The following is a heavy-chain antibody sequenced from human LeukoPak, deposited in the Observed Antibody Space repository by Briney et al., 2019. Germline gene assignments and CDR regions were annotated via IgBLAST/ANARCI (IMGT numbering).Heavy chain of an antibody. J-gene: IGHJ4*02. CDR3: ARGGVYYDSIGLVTLGY. CDR2: INPNSGGT. Sequence: ASVKVSCKASGYTFTGYYMHWVRQAPGQGLEWMGWINPNSGGTNYAQKFQGRVTMTRDTSISTAYMELSRLRSDDTAVYYSARGGVYYDSIGLVTLGYWGQGTLVTVSS. D-gene: IGHD3-22*01. CDR1: GYTFTGYY. V-gene: IGHV1-2*02.